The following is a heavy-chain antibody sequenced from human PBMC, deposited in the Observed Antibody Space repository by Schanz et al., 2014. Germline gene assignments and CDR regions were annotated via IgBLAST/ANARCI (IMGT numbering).Heavy chain of an antibody. V-gene: IGHV3-30*02. CDR2: IPSDESNK. CDR1: GFTFSSSG. CDR3: AKDEGYNYGYIFDY. D-gene: IGHD5-18*01. J-gene: IGHJ4*02. Sequence: QVQLVESGGGVVQPGGSLRLSCAASGFTFSSSGMHWVRQDPGKGLELVAFIPSDESNKYYIDSVKGRFTISRDNSRETMFLQMNTLTPDDTAVYYCAKDEGYNYGYIFDYWGQGTLVTVSP.